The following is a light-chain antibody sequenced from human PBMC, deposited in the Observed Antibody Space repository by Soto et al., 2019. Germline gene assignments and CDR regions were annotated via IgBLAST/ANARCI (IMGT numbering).Light chain of an antibody. CDR2: DAS. V-gene: IGKV3-20*01. CDR1: QSVSSSY. J-gene: IGKJ2*01. CDR3: QQYGASPYT. Sequence: IVLTQSPGTLSLSPGEKATLSCRASQSVSSSYLAWYQQKPGQGPRLLIYDASTRATGIPDRFSGSGSGTDFTLTINSLEPEDFAVYFCQQYGASPYTFGQGTKLEIK.